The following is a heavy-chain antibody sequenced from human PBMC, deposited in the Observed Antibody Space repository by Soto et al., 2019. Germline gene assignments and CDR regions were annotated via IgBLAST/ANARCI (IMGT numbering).Heavy chain of an antibody. Sequence: GGSLRLSCVVSVFPFGANAMSWVRQTPGKGLEWVSGLSNTGRRTSYADSVKGRFNISRDNSENTVYLQMNSLRVEDTAVYYCATEMGATQGPFDNWGQGTLVTVSS. CDR1: VFPFGANA. J-gene: IGHJ4*02. V-gene: IGHV3-23*01. CDR2: LSNTGRRT. CDR3: ATEMGATQGPFDN. D-gene: IGHD1-26*01.